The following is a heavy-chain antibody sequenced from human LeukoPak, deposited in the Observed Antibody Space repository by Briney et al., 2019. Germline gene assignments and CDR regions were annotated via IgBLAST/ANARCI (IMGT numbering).Heavy chain of an antibody. Sequence: SETLSLTCTVSGGSISSYYWSWIRQPPGKGLEWIGYIYYSGSTNYNPSLTSRVTISVGTSENHFSLKLSSVTAADTAVYYCARDGGYSNPYYYYYYYTDFWGKGTTVTVSS. CDR3: ARDGGYSNPYYYYYYYTDF. V-gene: IGHV4-59*12. CDR2: IYYSGST. CDR1: GGSISSYY. J-gene: IGHJ6*03. D-gene: IGHD4-11*01.